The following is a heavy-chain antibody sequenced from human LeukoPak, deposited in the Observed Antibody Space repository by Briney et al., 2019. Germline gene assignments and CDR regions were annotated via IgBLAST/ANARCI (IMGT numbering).Heavy chain of an antibody. V-gene: IGHV3-9*01. J-gene: IGHJ2*01. CDR3: AKDYCGGDCYSGWYFDL. CDR1: GFTFDDYA. D-gene: IGHD2-21*02. CDR2: ISYSSDTI. Sequence: GGSLRLSCAASGFTFDDYAMHWVRQAPGKGLEWVSGISYSSDTIAYADSVKGRFTISRDNAKNSLYLQMNNLRAEDTALYYCAKDYCGGDCYSGWYFDLWGRGTLVTVSS.